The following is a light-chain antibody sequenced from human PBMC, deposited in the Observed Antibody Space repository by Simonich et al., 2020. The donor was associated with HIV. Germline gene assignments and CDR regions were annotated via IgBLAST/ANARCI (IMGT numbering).Light chain of an antibody. J-gene: IGKJ1*01. CDR1: QSISSW. CDR3: QQYNSYWT. V-gene: IGKV1-5*03. Sequence: DIQMTQSPSTLSASVGDRVTITCRAGQSISSWLAWYQQKPGKAPSLLIYKASSLESGVPSRFSGSGSGTEFTLTISSLQPDDFATYYCQQYNSYWTFGQGTKVEIK. CDR2: KAS.